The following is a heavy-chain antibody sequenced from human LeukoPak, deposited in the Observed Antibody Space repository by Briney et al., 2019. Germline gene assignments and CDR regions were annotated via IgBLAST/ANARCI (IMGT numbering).Heavy chain of an antibody. D-gene: IGHD3-10*01. CDR3: AREGSREGITMVRGVISPGAFDI. Sequence: GASVKVSCKASGYTFTGYYVHWVRQAPGQGLEWMGWISAYNGNTNYAQKLQGRVTMTTDTSTSTAYMELRSLRSDDTAVYYCAREGSREGITMVRGVISPGAFDIWGQGTMVTVSS. CDR1: GYTFTGYY. J-gene: IGHJ3*02. V-gene: IGHV1-18*04. CDR2: ISAYNGNT.